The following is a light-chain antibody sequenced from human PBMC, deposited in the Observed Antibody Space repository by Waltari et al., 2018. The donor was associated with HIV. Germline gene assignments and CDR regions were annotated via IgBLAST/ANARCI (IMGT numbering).Light chain of an antibody. CDR3: TSYAANNSFVL. CDR2: QAT. V-gene: IGLV2-8*01. J-gene: IGLJ2*01. CDR1: PSDIGRYAF. Sequence: QSALTQPPSASGPPGQSVTISCTGTPSDIGRYAFVSWYQLQPDTVPQRILCQATKRPSGVLDGFSGSKSDNTASLTVSGLQTDDEADYYCTSYAANNSFVLFGGGTRLTVL.